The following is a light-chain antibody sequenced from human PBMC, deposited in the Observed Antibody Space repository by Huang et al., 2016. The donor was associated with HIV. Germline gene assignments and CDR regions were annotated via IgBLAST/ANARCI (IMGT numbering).Light chain of an antibody. V-gene: IGKV1-27*01. J-gene: IGKJ5*01. CDR1: QAITTY. Sequence: DIRMTQSPSSLSASVVDRVTIACRASQAITTYLAWYQQKPGNVPRLLIYAASTLQSGVPSRFSGSGSGTDFTLTITSLQPEDVGTYYCQKYNSAPLTFGQGTRLEIK. CDR3: QKYNSAPLT. CDR2: AAS.